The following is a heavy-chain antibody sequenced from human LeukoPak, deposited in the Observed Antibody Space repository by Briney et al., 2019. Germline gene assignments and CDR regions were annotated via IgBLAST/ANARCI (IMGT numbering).Heavy chain of an antibody. CDR2: IYASGST. J-gene: IGHJ5*02. D-gene: IGHD6-13*01. CDR3: ARVLAAAGNNWFDP. V-gene: IGHV4-4*07. Sequence: SETLSLTCTVSGGSISSYYWSWIRQPAGKGLEWIGHIYASGSTNYNPSLKSRVTLSVDTSKKQFSLKLNSVTAADTAVYYCARVLAAAGNNWFDPWGQGTLVTVSS. CDR1: GGSISSYY.